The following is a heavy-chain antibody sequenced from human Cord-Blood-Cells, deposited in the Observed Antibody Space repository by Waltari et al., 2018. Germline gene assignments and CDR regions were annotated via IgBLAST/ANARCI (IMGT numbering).Heavy chain of an antibody. V-gene: IGHV3-53*01. J-gene: IGHJ4*02. Sequence: EVQLVESGGGLIQPGGSLRLSCAASGFTVSSNYMSWVRQTPGKGVEWVSVIYSGGSTYYSDTVKGRFTISRDNSKNTLYLQMNSLRAEDTAVYYCARDRSGYDGGMPWGQGTLVAVSS. D-gene: IGHD5-12*01. CDR1: GFTVSSNY. CDR3: ARDRSGYDGGMP. CDR2: IYSGGST.